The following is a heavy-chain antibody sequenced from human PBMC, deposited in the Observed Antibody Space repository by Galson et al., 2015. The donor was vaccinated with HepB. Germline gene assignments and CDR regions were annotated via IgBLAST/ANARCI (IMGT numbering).Heavy chain of an antibody. CDR2: ISSNGGST. V-gene: IGHV3-64D*06. J-gene: IGHJ5*02. D-gene: IGHD6-19*01. Sequence: SLRLSCAASGFTFSSYAMHWVRQAPGKGLEYVSAISSNGGSTYYADSVKGRFTISRDNSKNTLYLQMSSLRAEDTAVYYCVKGGQQWLVPSKGGWFDPWGQGTLVTVSS. CDR3: VKGGQQWLVPSKGGWFDP. CDR1: GFTFSSYA.